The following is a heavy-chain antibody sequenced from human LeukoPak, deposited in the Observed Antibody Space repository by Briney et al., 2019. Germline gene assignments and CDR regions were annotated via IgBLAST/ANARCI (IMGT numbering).Heavy chain of an antibody. CDR2: IDPSDSYI. CDR3: ARLSGGKRYSHRPGYFDY. J-gene: IGHJ4*02. CDR1: GYSFTNYW. Sequence: GESLKISCQGSGYSFTNYWINWVRQTPGKDLEWMGRIDPSDSYINYSPSFEGQVTISAEKSTSTAYVQWSSLKASDTAIYFCARLSGGKRYSHRPGYFDYWGQGTLVTVSS. D-gene: IGHD2-15*01. V-gene: IGHV5-10-1*01.